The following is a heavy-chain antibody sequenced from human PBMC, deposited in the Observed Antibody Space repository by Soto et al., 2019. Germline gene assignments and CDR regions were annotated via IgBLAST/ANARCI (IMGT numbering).Heavy chain of an antibody. V-gene: IGHV4-28*01. CDR2: IYYSGTT. Sequence: SETLSLTCAVSGYSISSSNWWGWIRQPPGKGLEWIGYIYYSGTTYYNPSLKSRVTMSVDTSKNQFSLKLTSVTAVDAAVYYCARREIQGPIDYWGQGTLVT. J-gene: IGHJ4*02. D-gene: IGHD1-26*01. CDR3: ARREIQGPIDY. CDR1: GYSISSSNW.